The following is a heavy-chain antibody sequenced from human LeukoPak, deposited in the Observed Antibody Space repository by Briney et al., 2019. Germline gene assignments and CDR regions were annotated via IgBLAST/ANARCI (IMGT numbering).Heavy chain of an antibody. J-gene: IGHJ4*02. D-gene: IGHD5-18*01. CDR2: INHSGST. CDR1: GGSFSGYY. V-gene: IGHV4-34*01. Sequence: PSETLSLTCAVYGGSFSGYYWSWIRQPPGKGLEWIGEINHSGSTNHNPSLKSRVTISVDTSKNQFSLKLSSVTAADTAVYYCARGPLRSEVQLWLKGPFDYWGQGTLVTVSS. CDR3: ARGPLRSEVQLWLKGPFDY.